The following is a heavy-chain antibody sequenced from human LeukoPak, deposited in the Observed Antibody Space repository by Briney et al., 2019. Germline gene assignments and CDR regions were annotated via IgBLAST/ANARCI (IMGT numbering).Heavy chain of an antibody. V-gene: IGHV4-31*03. D-gene: IGHD3-9*01. CDR3: ARGEGYYNLYYFDY. CDR1: GGSISSGGYY. CDR2: IYYSGST. Sequence: PSETLSLTCTVSGGSISSGGYYWSWIRQHPGKGLAWIGYIYYSGSTYYNPSLKSRVTISVDTSKNQFSLKLSSVTAADTAVYYCARGEGYYNLYYFDYWGQGTLVTVSS. J-gene: IGHJ4*02.